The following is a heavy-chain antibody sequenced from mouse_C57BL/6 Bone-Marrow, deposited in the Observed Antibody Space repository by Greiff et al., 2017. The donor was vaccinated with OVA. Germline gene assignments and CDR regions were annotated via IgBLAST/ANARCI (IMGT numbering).Heavy chain of an antibody. CDR2: ILPGSGST. CDR3: ARLEIYYGYDGEAWFAY. D-gene: IGHD2-2*01. V-gene: IGHV1-9*01. Sequence: QVQLKESGAELMKPGASVKLSCKATGYTFTGYWIEWVKQRPGHGLEWIGEILPGSGSTNYNEKFKGKATFTADTSSNTAYMQLSSLTTEDSAIYYCARLEIYYGYDGEAWFAYWGQGTLVTVSA. CDR1: GYTFTGYW. J-gene: IGHJ3*01.